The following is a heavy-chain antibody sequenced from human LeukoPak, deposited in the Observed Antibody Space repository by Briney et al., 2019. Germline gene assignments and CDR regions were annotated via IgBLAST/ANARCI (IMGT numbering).Heavy chain of an antibody. D-gene: IGHD6-6*01. CDR1: GGSISSYY. J-gene: IGHJ4*02. CDR2: IYYSGST. V-gene: IGHV4-59*12. Sequence: SETLSLTCTVSGGSISSYYWSWIRQPPGKGLEWIGYIYYSGSTNYNPSLKSRVTISVDTSKNQFSLKLSSVTAADTAVYYCARARKGAARPEYYFDYWGQGTLVTVSS. CDR3: ARARKGAARPEYYFDY.